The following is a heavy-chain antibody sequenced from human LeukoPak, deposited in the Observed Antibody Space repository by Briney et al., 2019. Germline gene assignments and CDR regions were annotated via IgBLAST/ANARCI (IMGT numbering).Heavy chain of an antibody. CDR2: IKQDGSDK. CDR3: ASDYDAFDI. CDR1: GFSFSSYW. Sequence: GGSLRLSCAASGFSFSSYWMNWVRQAPGKGLEWVANIKQDGSDKNYVDSVKGRFTISRDNAKNSLYLQLNSLRVEDTAVYYCASDYDAFDIWGQGTMVTVSS. J-gene: IGHJ3*02. V-gene: IGHV3-7*01.